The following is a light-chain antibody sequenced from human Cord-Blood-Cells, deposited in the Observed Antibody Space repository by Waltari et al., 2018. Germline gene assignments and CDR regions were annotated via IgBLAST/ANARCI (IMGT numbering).Light chain of an antibody. CDR1: QSVSSSY. CDR3: QQYGSSPYT. Sequence: DIVLTQSPGTLSFSPGENAPLPCRASQSVSSSYLAWYQQKPGQAPRLLIYGASSRATGIPDRFSGSGSGTDFTLTISRLEPEDFAVYYCQQYGSSPYTFGQGTKLEIK. CDR2: GAS. V-gene: IGKV3-20*01. J-gene: IGKJ2*01.